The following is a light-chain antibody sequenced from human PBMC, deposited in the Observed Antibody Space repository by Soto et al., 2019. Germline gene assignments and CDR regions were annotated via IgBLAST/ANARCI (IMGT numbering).Light chain of an antibody. V-gene: IGKV3-20*01. CDR3: QQYGSSPLYT. Sequence: EIVLTQSPATLSLSPGERATLSCRASESVSTFLAWYQQKPGQAPRLLIYEASSRATGIPARFSGGGSGTVFTLTISRLEPEDFAVYYCQQYGSSPLYTFGQGTKLEIK. CDR2: EAS. J-gene: IGKJ2*01. CDR1: ESVSTF.